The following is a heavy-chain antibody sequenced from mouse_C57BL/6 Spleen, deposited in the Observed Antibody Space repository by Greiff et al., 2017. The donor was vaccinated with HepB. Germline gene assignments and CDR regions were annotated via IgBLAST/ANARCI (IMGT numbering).Heavy chain of an antibody. V-gene: IGHV3-6*01. CDR2: ISYDGSN. CDR1: GYSITSGYY. CDR3: ARETGTRFDY. Sequence: DVKLQESGPDLVKPSQSLSLTCSVTGYSITSGYYWNWIRQFPGNKLEWMGYISYDGSNNYNPSLKNRISITRDTSKNQFFLKLNSVTTEDTATYYCARETGTRFDYWGQGTTLTVSS. J-gene: IGHJ2*01. D-gene: IGHD4-1*01.